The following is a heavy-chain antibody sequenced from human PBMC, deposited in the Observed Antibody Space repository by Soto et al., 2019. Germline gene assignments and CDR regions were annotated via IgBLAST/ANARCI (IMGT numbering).Heavy chain of an antibody. CDR2: SIPIFGTA. D-gene: IGHD1-26*01. CDR1: GGTFSSYA. J-gene: IGHJ6*02. CDR3: ARGGYSGSPLVNYYYYGIDV. Sequence: QVQLVQSGAEVKKPGSSVKVSGKASGGTFSSYAISWVRQAPGQGLEWMGGSIPIFGTANYAQKFQGRVTNTADESTSTAYMELSSLRSEDTAVYYCARGGYSGSPLVNYYYYGIDVWGQGTTVTVSS. V-gene: IGHV1-69*01.